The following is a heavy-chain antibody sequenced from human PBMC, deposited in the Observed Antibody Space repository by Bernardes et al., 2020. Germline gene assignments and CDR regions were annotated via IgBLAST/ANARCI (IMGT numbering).Heavy chain of an antibody. J-gene: IGHJ5*02. V-gene: IGHV3-23*01. CDR1: GFTFSSYA. CDR3: TTDLGYYTFEFT. D-gene: IGHD3-3*01. Sequence: GGSLRLSCAASGFTFSSYAMSWVRQAPGKGLEWVSAISGSGGSTYYADSVKGRFTISRDNSKNTLYLQMNSLKTEDTAVYYCTTDLGYYTFEFTWGQGTLVTVSS. CDR2: ISGSGGST.